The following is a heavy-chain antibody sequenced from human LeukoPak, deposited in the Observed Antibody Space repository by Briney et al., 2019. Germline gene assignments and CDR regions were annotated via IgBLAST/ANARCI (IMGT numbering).Heavy chain of an antibody. J-gene: IGHJ4*02. D-gene: IGHD3-3*01. V-gene: IGHV3-30*04. CDR1: GFTFSTYV. CDR3: ARVPAPRIFGVPTENYFDY. CDR2: ISYDGNNK. Sequence: GGSLRLSCAASGFTFSTYVMHWVRQAPGKGPEWVAVISYDGNNKYYADSVKGRFTISRDNSMNTLYLQMNSLRAEDTAVYYCARVPAPRIFGVPTENYFDYWGQGTLVTVSS.